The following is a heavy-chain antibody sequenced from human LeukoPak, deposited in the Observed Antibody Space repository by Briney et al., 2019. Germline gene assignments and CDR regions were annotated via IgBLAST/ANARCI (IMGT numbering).Heavy chain of an antibody. D-gene: IGHD1-26*01. CDR2: IYSGGST. CDR3: ARDGTSIVGSLDY. J-gene: IGHJ4*02. V-gene: IGHV3-53*01. CDR1: GFTVNTNY. Sequence: PGGSLRLSCAVSGFTVNTNYMSWVRQAPGKGLEWVSVIYSGGSTKYADSVKGRFTISRDISKNTLSLQMNSLRIEDTAVYYCARDGTSIVGSLDYWGQGTLVTVSS.